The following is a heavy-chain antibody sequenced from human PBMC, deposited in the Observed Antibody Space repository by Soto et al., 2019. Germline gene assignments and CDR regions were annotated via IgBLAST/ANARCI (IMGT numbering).Heavy chain of an antibody. CDR1: GFTFSSYA. CDR3: ARNEIVVVVFGEGRDLAYCGGDCYGPIDY. CDR2: ISGSGGST. Sequence: GGSLRLSCAASGFTFSSYAMSWVRQAPGKGLEWVSAISGSGGSTYYADSVKGRFTISRDNSKNTLYLQMNSLRAEDTAVYYCARNEIVVVVFGEGRDLAYCGGDCYGPIDYWGQETLVTVSS. J-gene: IGHJ4*02. D-gene: IGHD2-21*01. V-gene: IGHV3-23*01.